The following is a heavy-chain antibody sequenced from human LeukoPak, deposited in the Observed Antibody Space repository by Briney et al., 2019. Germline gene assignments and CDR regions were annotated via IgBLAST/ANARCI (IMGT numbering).Heavy chain of an antibody. CDR2: ISSRSSTI. Sequence: GGSLRLSCAASGXMFSSYNMNWVRQAPGKGLEWVSYISSRSSTIYYADSVKGRFTISRDNAKNSLYLQMNSLTDEDTAVYYCAREGLTSFDYWGPGTLVTVSS. CDR1: GXMFSSYN. V-gene: IGHV3-48*02. CDR3: AREGLTSFDY. J-gene: IGHJ4*02. D-gene: IGHD1-14*01.